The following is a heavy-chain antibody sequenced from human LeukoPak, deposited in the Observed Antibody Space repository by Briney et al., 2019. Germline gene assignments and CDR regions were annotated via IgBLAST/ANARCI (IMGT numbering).Heavy chain of an antibody. V-gene: IGHV1-24*01. D-gene: IGHD2-2*01. CDR1: GYTLTDLS. Sequence: GASVKVSCKVSGYTLTDLSMHWVRQAPGKGLEWMGGFDPEDGETIYAQKFQGRVTMTEDTSTDTAYMELSSLRSEDTAVYYCATFAANVVPAAMPPRWASWNWFDPWGQGTLVTVSS. CDR2: FDPEDGET. CDR3: ATFAANVVPAAMPPRWASWNWFDP. J-gene: IGHJ5*02.